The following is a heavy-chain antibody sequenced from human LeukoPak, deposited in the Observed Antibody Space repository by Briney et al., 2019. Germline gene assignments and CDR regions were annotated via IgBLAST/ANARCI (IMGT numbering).Heavy chain of an antibody. CDR1: GFTFSSYS. J-gene: IGHJ5*02. D-gene: IGHD6-19*01. V-gene: IGHV3-21*01. CDR2: ISSSSSYI. CDR3: ARMLGAVAGLAP. Sequence: GGSLRLSCAASGFTFSSYSMNWVRQAPGKGLEWVSSISSSSSYIYYADSVKGRFTISRDNAKNSLYLQMNSLRAEDTAVYYCARMLGAVAGLAPWAQGPLVTVSS.